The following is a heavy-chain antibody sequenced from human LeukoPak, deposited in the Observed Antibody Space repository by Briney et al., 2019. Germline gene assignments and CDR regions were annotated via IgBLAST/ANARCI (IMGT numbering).Heavy chain of an antibody. D-gene: IGHD6-13*01. CDR3: ARVVGSSSSWTKGYYFDY. Sequence: GGSLRLSCAASGFSFSDHAMNWVRQAPGKGLEWVSSLSETGDTTDYADSVKGRFTISRDNAKNSLYLQMNSLRAEDTAVYYCARVVGSSSSWTKGYYFDYWGQGTLVTVSS. CDR1: GFSFSDHA. J-gene: IGHJ4*02. V-gene: IGHV3-23*01. CDR2: LSETGDTT.